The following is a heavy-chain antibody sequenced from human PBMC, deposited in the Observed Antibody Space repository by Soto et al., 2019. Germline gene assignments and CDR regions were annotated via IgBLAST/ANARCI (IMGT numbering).Heavy chain of an antibody. J-gene: IGHJ4*02. V-gene: IGHV3-23*01. D-gene: IGHD4-4*01. CDR2: IRQSGGNT. Sequence: GGSLRLSCAASGFTFSTYAMSWVRQAPGKGLEWVASIRQSGGNTFYADSVKGRFTISRDNSKNSLYLQMNSLRAEDTAVYYCARDVLPTVSDYWGQGTLVTVSS. CDR1: GFTFSTYA. CDR3: ARDVLPTVSDY.